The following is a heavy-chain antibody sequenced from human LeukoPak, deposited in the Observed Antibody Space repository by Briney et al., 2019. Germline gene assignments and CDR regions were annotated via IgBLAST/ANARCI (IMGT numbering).Heavy chain of an antibody. CDR1: GVSFSCYY. Sequence: SETLSFTCAVYGVSFSCYYWSWIRQPPGKGLEWIGEIYHSGSTNYNPSLKSRVTISVDTSKNQFSLKLSSVTAADTAVYYCARGDSSVGLSFWGQGTLVTVSS. CDR2: IYHSGST. J-gene: IGHJ4*02. V-gene: IGHV4-34*01. CDR3: ARGDSSVGLSF. D-gene: IGHD4-23*01.